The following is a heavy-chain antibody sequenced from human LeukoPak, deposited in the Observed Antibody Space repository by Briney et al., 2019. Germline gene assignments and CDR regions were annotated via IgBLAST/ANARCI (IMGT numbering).Heavy chain of an antibody. CDR3: ARNTWIQLWAGDYYYMDV. J-gene: IGHJ6*03. CDR1: GGTFSSYA. Sequence: ASVKVSCKASGGTFSSYAICWVRQAPGQGLEWMGRIIPIFGTANYAQKFQGRVTITTDESTSTAYMELSSLRSEDTAVYYCARNTWIQLWAGDYYYMDVWGKGTTVTVSS. D-gene: IGHD5-18*01. V-gene: IGHV1-69*05. CDR2: IIPIFGTA.